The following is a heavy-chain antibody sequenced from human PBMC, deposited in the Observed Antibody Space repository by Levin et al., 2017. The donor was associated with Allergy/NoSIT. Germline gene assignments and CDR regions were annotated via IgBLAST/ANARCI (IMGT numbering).Heavy chain of an antibody. V-gene: IGHV1-2*02. CDR3: ARDLYNDDSVFGY. J-gene: IGHJ4*02. CDR1: RYIFSDYF. CDR2: INPHSGDT. D-gene: IGHD3-22*01. Sequence: PGESLKISCKASRYIFSDYFIHWVQQAPGQGLEWMGWINPHSGDTKYAQEFQGRVTMTRDTSISTAYMELTRLTSDDTAVYYCARDLYNDDSVFGYWGQGTLVNVFS.